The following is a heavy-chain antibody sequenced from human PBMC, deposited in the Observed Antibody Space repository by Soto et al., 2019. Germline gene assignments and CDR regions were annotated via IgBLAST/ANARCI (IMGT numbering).Heavy chain of an antibody. CDR3: ARGRYCSSTSCYTFDY. CDR2: IYTSGST. CDR1: GGSISSYY. Sequence: SETLSLTCTVSGGSISSYYWSWIRQPAGKGLEWIGRIYTSGSTSYNPSLKSRVTMSVDTSKNQFSLKLSSVTAADTAVYYCARGRYCSSTSCYTFDYWGQGTLVTVS. D-gene: IGHD2-2*02. J-gene: IGHJ4*02. V-gene: IGHV4-4*07.